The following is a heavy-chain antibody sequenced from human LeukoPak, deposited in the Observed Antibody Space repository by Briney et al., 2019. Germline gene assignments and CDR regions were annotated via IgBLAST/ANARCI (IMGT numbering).Heavy chain of an antibody. CDR1: GGSISSSSYY. D-gene: IGHD5-18*01. CDR3: AAGSQSTALIR. CDR2: MYTTGET. J-gene: IGHJ4*02. V-gene: IGHV4-39*07. Sequence: PSETLSLTCTVSGGSISSSSYYWGWIRQPPGKGLEWIGRMYTTGETNYNPTLKSRVTISLDTSKKQFSLRLTSVTAADTAVYYCAAGSQSTALIRWGQGTLVTVSS.